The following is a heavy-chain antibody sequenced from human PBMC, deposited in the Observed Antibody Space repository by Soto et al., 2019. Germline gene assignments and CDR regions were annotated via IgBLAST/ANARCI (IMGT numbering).Heavy chain of an antibody. CDR3: ARVVYGNYGSWFDP. Sequence: QLQLQESGSGLVKPSQTLSLTCAVSGGSISSGGYSWSWIRQPPGKGLEWIGYIYHSGSTYYNPSLKSRVTISVERSKNKFSLKLSSVTAADTAVYYCARVVYGNYGSWFDPWGQGTLVTVSS. CDR2: IYHSGST. J-gene: IGHJ5*02. CDR1: GGSISSGGYS. D-gene: IGHD4-17*01. V-gene: IGHV4-30-2*01.